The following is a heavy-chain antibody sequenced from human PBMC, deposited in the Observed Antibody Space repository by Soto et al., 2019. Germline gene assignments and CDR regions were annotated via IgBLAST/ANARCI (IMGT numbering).Heavy chain of an antibody. V-gene: IGHV3-11*01. J-gene: IGHJ4*01. CDR2: INPRGETR. CDR3: ARSGLPLIEILDY. Sequence: GGSLRLSSAASGFTFSDYYMNWIRQAPGQGLEWLSFINPRGETRYIADSIRGRFTFSRDNARRSQYVQMNSLRAEDTAVYHCARSGLPLIEILDYWGHGTLVTVSS. D-gene: IGHD1-1*01. CDR1: GFTFSDYY.